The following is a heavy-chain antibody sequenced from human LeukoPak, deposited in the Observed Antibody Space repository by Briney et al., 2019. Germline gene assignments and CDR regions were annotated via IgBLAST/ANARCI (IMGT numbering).Heavy chain of an antibody. J-gene: IGHJ4*02. CDR2: IYYSGST. CDR1: GVSISSGGYY. CDR3: ARGTAAAELDY. Sequence: SETLSLTCTVSGVSISSGGYYWSWIRQHPGKGLEWIGYIYYSGSTYYNPSLKSRVTISVDTSKNQFSLKLSSVTAADTAVYYCARGTAAAELDYWGQGTLVTVSS. D-gene: IGHD6-13*01. V-gene: IGHV4-31*03.